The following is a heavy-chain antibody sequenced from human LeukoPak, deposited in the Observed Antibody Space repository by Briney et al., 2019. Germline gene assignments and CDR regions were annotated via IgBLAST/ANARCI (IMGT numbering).Heavy chain of an antibody. D-gene: IGHD1-26*01. CDR2: IYYSGST. J-gene: IGHJ4*02. CDR1: GDSISTSKSY. Sequence: PSDTLSLTCTVSGDSISTSKSYWGWIRQPPGKGLEWIGYIYYSGSTNYKSSLKSRVTISVDTSKNQFSLKLSSVTAADTAVYYCARVGWELLGPFDHWGQGTLVTVSS. V-gene: IGHV4-61*05. CDR3: ARVGWELLGPFDH.